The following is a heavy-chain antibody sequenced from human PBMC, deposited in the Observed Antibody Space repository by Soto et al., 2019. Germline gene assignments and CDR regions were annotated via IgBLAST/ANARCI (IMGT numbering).Heavy chain of an antibody. V-gene: IGHV1-8*01. CDR1: GYTFTSYD. J-gene: IGHJ5*02. CDR2: MNPNSGNT. D-gene: IGHD4-17*01. CDR3: VRGIKYGDYSGWVAP. Sequence: QVQLVQSGAEVKKPGASVKVSCKASGYTFTSYDINWVRQAPGQGLEYLGWMNPNSGNTGYVQKFQGRVTVTRNSSISTAYMELSSLRSEETAVFYCVRGIKYGDYSGWVAPWGQGTLVAVSS.